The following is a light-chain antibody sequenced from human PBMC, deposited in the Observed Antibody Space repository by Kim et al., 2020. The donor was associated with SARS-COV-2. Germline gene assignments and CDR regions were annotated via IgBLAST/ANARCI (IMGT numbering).Light chain of an antibody. Sequence: SASVGDRVTITCRASQSISNYLNWYQQEPGKAPKLLIYAASSLQSGVSSRFSGSGSGTDFTLTIGSLQPEDFATYFCQQSYKTPLSFGQGTKLEI. CDR3: QQSYKTPLS. V-gene: IGKV1-39*01. J-gene: IGKJ2*03. CDR2: AAS. CDR1: QSISNY.